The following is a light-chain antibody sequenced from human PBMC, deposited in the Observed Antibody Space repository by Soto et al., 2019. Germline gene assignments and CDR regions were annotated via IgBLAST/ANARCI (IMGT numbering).Light chain of an antibody. J-gene: IGLJ2*01. CDR3: SSYTGSSTHVV. CDR1: SSDVGGYNY. Sequence: QSALTQPASVSGSPGQSITISCTGTSSDVGGYNYVSRYQQHPGKAPKLMIYDVSNRPSGVSNRFSGPKSGNTASLTISGLQAEDEADYYCSSYTGSSTHVVFGGGTKLTVL. V-gene: IGLV2-14*01. CDR2: DVS.